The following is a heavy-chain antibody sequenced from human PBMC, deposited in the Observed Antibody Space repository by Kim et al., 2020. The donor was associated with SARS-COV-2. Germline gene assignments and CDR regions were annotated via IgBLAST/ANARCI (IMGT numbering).Heavy chain of an antibody. J-gene: IGHJ6*02. D-gene: IGHD5-12*01. CDR2: IYSGGST. Sequence: GGSLRLSCAASGFIVSNNYMNWVRQAPGKWLEWVSVIYSGGSTYYADSVKGRFTISRDNSKNTLYLQMNSLRAEDTAVYYCARDRDGYNWNYYYGMDVWGQGTTVTVSS. CDR3: ARDRDGYNWNYYYGMDV. V-gene: IGHV3-66*01. CDR1: GFIVSNNY.